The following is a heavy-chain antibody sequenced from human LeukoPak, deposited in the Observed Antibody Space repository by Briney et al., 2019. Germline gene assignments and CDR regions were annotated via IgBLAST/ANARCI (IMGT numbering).Heavy chain of an antibody. CDR3: ARQYGAGTNYYYNMDV. D-gene: IGHD6-19*01. CDR2: IYPGDSDT. Sequence: GESLKISCKGSGYSFTSYWIGWVRQMPGKGLEWMGIIYPGDSDTRYSPSFQGQVTISADKSISTAYLQWSSLKASDTAMYYCARQYGAGTNYYYNMDVWGKGTTVTVSS. V-gene: IGHV5-51*01. J-gene: IGHJ6*03. CDR1: GYSFTSYW.